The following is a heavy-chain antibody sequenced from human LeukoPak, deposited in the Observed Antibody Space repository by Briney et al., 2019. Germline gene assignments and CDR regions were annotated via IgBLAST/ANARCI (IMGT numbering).Heavy chain of an antibody. CDR3: ATHSDWRFDF. CDR2: IKPDGSAA. CDR1: GFTFSMYW. J-gene: IGHJ4*02. V-gene: IGHV3-7*01. Sequence: GGSLRLSCTDSGFTFSMYWMSWVRQAPGKGLEWLASIKPDGSAAIYVDSMKGRFTIPRDNAKNSLYLQMNSLTAEDTAVYYCATHSDWRFDFWGQGTLVTVSS. D-gene: IGHD6-19*01.